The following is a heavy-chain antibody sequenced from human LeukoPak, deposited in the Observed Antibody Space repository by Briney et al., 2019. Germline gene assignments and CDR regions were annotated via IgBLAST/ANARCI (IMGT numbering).Heavy chain of an antibody. V-gene: IGHV3-23*01. J-gene: IGHJ4*02. CDR1: GFTFSSYG. CDR2: ISGSGGST. D-gene: IGHD3-16*01. Sequence: GGSLRLSCAASGFTFSSYGMSWVRQAPGKGLEWVSAISGSGGSTYYADSVKGRFTISRDNSKNTLYLQMNSLRAEDTAVYYCAKFPHYVWGPYPYFDYWGQGTLVTVSS. CDR3: AKFPHYVWGPYPYFDY.